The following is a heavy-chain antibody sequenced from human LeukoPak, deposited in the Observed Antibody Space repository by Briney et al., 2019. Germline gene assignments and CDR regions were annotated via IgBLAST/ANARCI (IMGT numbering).Heavy chain of an antibody. CDR3: ARVDTAMVFDY. D-gene: IGHD5-18*01. Sequence: GESLKISCKGSGYSFTSHWISWVRQMPGKGLEWMGRIDPSDSYTNYSPSFQGRVTISADKSISTAYLQWSSLKASDTAMYYCARVDTAMVFDYWGQGTLVTVSS. J-gene: IGHJ4*02. CDR2: IDPSDSYT. V-gene: IGHV5-10-1*01. CDR1: GYSFTSHW.